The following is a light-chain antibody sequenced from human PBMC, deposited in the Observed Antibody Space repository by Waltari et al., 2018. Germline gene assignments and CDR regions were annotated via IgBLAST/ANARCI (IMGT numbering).Light chain of an antibody. CDR2: GAS. CDR1: QTVSSNF. Sequence: EIVLTQSPSTLSLSPGERATLSCRASQTVSSNFFAWYQQKPGQAPRLLMYGASNRAAGIPDRCSGSGSGTDFTLTISRLEPEDFAVYYCQQYDSSPRTFGGGTKVQIK. CDR3: QQYDSSPRT. V-gene: IGKV3-20*01. J-gene: IGKJ4*01.